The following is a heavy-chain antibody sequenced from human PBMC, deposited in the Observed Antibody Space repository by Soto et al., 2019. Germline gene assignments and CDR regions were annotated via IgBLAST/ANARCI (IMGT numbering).Heavy chain of an antibody. Sequence: GGSLRLSCAASGFTFSSYAMSWVRQAPGKGLEWVSCISSSSGYIYYADSVKGRFTISRDNAKNTLYLQMNSLRAEDTARYYCAKYQFYYDVLIGASDCWGQGTLVTVSS. CDR3: AKYQFYYDVLIGASDC. D-gene: IGHD3-9*01. V-gene: IGHV3-23*01. J-gene: IGHJ4*02. CDR2: ISSSSGYI. CDR1: GFTFSSYA.